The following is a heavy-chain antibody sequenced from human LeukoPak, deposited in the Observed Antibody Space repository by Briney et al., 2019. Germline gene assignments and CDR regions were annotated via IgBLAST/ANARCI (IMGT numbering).Heavy chain of an antibody. CDR1: GYTFTSYW. Sequence: GESLKISCEGSGYTFTSYWIAWVRQMPGKGLEWMGIIYPGDSDTRYSPSFQGQVAISADKSISTAYLQWSSLKASDTAMYYCARRPLGLGGPLGIDYWGQGTLVTVSS. J-gene: IGHJ4*02. CDR3: ARRPLGLGGPLGIDY. V-gene: IGHV5-51*01. D-gene: IGHD1-1*01. CDR2: IYPGDSDT.